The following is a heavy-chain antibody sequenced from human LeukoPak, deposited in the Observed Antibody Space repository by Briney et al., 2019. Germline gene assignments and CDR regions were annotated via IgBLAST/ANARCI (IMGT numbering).Heavy chain of an antibody. CDR3: ARGGALRYFEWFSAY. D-gene: IGHD3-9*01. Sequence: ASVKVSCKTSGYNFTNYYMHWVRQAPGHGLEWMGIMNPSGDTTTYAEKFQGRVTMTRDTSTSTVYMELSRLRSEDTAVYYCARGGALRYFEWFSAYWGQGTLVTVSS. CDR2: MNPSGDTT. CDR1: GYNFTNYY. J-gene: IGHJ4*02. V-gene: IGHV1-46*01.